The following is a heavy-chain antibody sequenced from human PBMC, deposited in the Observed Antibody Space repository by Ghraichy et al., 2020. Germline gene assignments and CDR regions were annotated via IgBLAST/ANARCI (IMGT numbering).Heavy chain of an antibody. CDR3: ARDRDYYDSSGYHGDFDY. Sequence: ASVKVSCKASGYTFTSYAMHWVRQAPGQRLEWMGWINAGNGNTKYSQKFQGRVTITRDTSASTAYMELSSLRSEDTAVYYCARDRDYYDSSGYHGDFDYWGQETLVTVSS. D-gene: IGHD3-22*01. CDR2: INAGNGNT. J-gene: IGHJ4*02. V-gene: IGHV1-3*01. CDR1: GYTFTSYA.